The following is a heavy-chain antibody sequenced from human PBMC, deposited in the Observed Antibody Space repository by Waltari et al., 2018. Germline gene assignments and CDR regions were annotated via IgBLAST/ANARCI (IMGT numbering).Heavy chain of an antibody. CDR1: GGSISSYY. V-gene: IGHV4-4*07. J-gene: IGHJ4*02. CDR2: IYTSGST. D-gene: IGHD3-3*02. CDR3: AREGVHFWSGYYRY. Sequence: QVQLQESGPGLVKPSETLSLTCTVSGGSISSYYWRWIRQPAGKGLEWIGRIYTSGSTNYNPSLKSRVTMSVDTSKNQFSLKLSSVTAADTAVYYCAREGVHFWSGYYRYWGQGTLVTVSS.